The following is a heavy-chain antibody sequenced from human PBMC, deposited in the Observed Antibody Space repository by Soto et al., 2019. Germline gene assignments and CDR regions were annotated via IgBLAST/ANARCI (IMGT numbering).Heavy chain of an antibody. J-gene: IGHJ3*02. CDR2: ISNIGDTI. V-gene: IGHV3-23*01. CDR3: ANGAHCTDTNCPPGPI. D-gene: IGHD2-2*01. CDR1: GFTFSTYA. Sequence: DVQLLESGGTLVQPGGSLRLSCAASGFTFSTYAMSWVRQAPGKGLEWVSAISNIGDTIYYADSVKGRFTISRDNSRETLYLQMNSLRDEDTAVYYCANGAHCTDTNCPPGPIWGQGTMVTVSS.